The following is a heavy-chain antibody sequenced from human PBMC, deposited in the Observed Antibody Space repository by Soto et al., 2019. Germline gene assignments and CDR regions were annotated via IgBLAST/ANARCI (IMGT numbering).Heavy chain of an antibody. CDR1: GFTFRNYA. V-gene: IGHV3-23*01. CDR3: AKDRSSTSCYAFDY. CDR2: ISGSGGTT. D-gene: IGHD2-2*01. Sequence: GGSLRLSCAASGFTFRNYAMSWARQAPGKGLEWVSAISGSGGTTHYADSVKGRFTISRDNSKNTLYLQMNSLRVEDTAVYYCAKDRSSTSCYAFDYWGQGSLVTVSA. J-gene: IGHJ4*02.